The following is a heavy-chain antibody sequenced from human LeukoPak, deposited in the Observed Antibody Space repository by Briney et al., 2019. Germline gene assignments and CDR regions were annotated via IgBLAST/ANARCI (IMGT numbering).Heavy chain of an antibody. CDR2: IWYDGSNK. D-gene: IGHD2/OR15-2a*01. V-gene: IGHV3-33*01. CDR3: AREGPRGNSQFDY. J-gene: IGHJ4*02. CDR1: GFIFSSYG. Sequence: PGGSLRLSCAASGFIFSSYGMHWVRQAPGKGLEWVALIWYDGSNKYYTDSVKGRLTISRDNSKNTLDLQMNNLRAEDTAVYYCAREGPRGNSQFDYWGQGTLVTVSS.